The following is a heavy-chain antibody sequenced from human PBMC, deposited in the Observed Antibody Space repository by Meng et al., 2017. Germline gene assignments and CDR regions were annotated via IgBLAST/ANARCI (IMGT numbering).Heavy chain of an antibody. Sequence: AGSLRLSCAASGFTFSSYEMNWVRQAPGKGLEWVSYISSSGSTIYYADSVKGRFTISRDNAKNSLYLQMHSLRAEDTAVYYFARESEWFGELFFDAFDIWGQGTMVTVSS. CDR1: GFTFSSYE. J-gene: IGHJ3*02. D-gene: IGHD3-10*01. CDR2: ISSSGSTI. CDR3: ARESEWFGELFFDAFDI. V-gene: IGHV3-48*03.